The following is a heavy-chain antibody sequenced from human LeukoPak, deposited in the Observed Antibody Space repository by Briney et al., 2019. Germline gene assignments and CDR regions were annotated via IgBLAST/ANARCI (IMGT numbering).Heavy chain of an antibody. CDR3: ARARGGLLTSI. CDR2: IYRSGGT. CDR1: GGSISSGDYS. Sequence: SETLSLTCVVSGGSISSGDYSWSWIRQPPGQGLEWIGCIYRSGGTYYNPSLKSRVTISVDRPKNQFSLTLSSVTAADTAVYYCARARGGLLTSIWGQGTLVTVSS. J-gene: IGHJ4*02. D-gene: IGHD3-16*01. V-gene: IGHV4-30-2*01.